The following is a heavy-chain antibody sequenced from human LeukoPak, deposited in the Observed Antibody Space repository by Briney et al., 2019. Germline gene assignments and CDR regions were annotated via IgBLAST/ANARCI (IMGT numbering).Heavy chain of an antibody. J-gene: IGHJ4*02. CDR2: ISYDGSTK. Sequence: PGRSLRLSCAASGFTFSSYGMHWVRQAPGKGLEWVAIISYDGSTKDYVDSVKGRFTISRDNSKNTLYLQMNSLRAEDTAVYYCAKVRYSSGWPEFDHWGQGTLVTVSS. CDR3: AKVRYSSGWPEFDH. V-gene: IGHV3-30*18. D-gene: IGHD6-19*01. CDR1: GFTFSSYG.